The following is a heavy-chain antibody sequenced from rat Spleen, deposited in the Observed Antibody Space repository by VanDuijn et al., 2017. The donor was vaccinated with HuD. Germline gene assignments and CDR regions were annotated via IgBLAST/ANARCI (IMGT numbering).Heavy chain of an antibody. Sequence: QVQLRESGPGLVQPSQTLSLTCTVSGFSLTNFHVHWVRQPPGKGLEWMGRMRYNGDTSYNSALKSRLSIRRDTSKSQVFLKMNNLQIEDTAMYFCASQYYYDGYYRDYWGQGVMVTVSS. D-gene: IGHD1-12*03. V-gene: IGHV2-63*01. J-gene: IGHJ2*01. CDR1: GFSLTNFH. CDR2: MRYNGDT. CDR3: ASQYYYDGYYRDY.